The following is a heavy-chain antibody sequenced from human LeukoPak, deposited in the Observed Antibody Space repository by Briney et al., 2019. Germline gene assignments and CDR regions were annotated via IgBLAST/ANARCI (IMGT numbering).Heavy chain of an antibody. V-gene: IGHV3-66*02. CDR2: IYSGGNT. CDR1: GFTVSSNY. CDR3: AAWVVVTTTGWFDP. D-gene: IGHD3-22*01. Sequence: PGGSLRLSCAASGFTVSSNYMSWVRQAPGKGLEWVSVIYSGGNTYFSDSVKGQFTISRDNSKNTLYLQMNSLRPEDTAMYYCAAWVVVTTTGWFDPWGQGTLVTVSS. J-gene: IGHJ5*02.